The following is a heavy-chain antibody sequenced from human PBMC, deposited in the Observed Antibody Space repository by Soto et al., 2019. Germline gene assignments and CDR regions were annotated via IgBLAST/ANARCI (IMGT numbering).Heavy chain of an antibody. V-gene: IGHV3-33*01. Sequence: QVHLVESGGGVVQPGRSLRLSCAASGFTFNNHGMHWVRQAPGKGLEWVALIWHDGSNKVYADSVKGRFTISRDNSKNTLNLQMNSLRVEDTAVYYCTRAAFKGEVLDYWGQGTQVTVSS. D-gene: IGHD3-16*01. CDR2: IWHDGSNK. J-gene: IGHJ4*02. CDR3: TRAAFKGEVLDY. CDR1: GFTFNNHG.